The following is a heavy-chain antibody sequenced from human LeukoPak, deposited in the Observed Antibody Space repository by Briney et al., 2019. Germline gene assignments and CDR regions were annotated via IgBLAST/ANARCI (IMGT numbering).Heavy chain of an antibody. J-gene: IGHJ4*02. CDR2: FYGRAST. CDR3: ARYDSRGSASTKFDY. V-gene: IGHV4-38-2*01. CDR1: GYSLGKNYY. Sequence: PSDTLSLTCAVSGYSLGKNYYWGWIRQSPGKGLEWIGRFYGRASTSYNPSLMNRVTMSVDTSKNHFSLQLTSVTAADTAVYYCARYDSRGSASTKFDYWGPGIQVTVPS. D-gene: IGHD3-3*01.